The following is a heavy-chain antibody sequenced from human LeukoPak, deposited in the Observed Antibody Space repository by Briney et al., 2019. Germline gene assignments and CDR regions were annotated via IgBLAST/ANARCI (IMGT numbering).Heavy chain of an antibody. CDR3: ARGLGIFGVSWFDP. Sequence: PSETLSLTCTVSGGSISSYYWNWIRQPPGKGLEWIGCIFYTGSIHYSPSLKSRVTISVDTSRNQFSLNVRSVTAADTAVYYCARGLGIFGVSWFDPWGQETLVTVSS. J-gene: IGHJ5*02. CDR2: IFYTGSI. V-gene: IGHV4-59*01. D-gene: IGHD3-3*01. CDR1: GGSISSYY.